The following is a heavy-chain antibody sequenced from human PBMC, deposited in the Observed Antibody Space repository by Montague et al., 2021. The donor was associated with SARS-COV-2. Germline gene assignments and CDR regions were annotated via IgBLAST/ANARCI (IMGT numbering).Heavy chain of an antibody. V-gene: IGHV4-39*06. CDR2: IYYSGST. J-gene: IGHJ6*02. Sequence: SETLSLTCTVSGGSISSSSYYWGWIRQPPGKGLEWIGSIYYSGSTYYNPSLKSRVTISVDTSKNQFTLKLSSATAADTAVYYCARVPYRLLFVPRYYGMDVWGQGTMVTVSS. CDR1: GGSISSSSYY. D-gene: IGHD2-2*01. CDR3: ARVPYRLLFVPRYYGMDV.